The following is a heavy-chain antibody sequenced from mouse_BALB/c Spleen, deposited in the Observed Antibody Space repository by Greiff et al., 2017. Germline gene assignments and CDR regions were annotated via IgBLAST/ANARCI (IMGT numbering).Heavy chain of an antibody. D-gene: IGHD2-3*01. CDR3: ARHVDGYLSYWYFDV. CDR2: ISSGGSYT. CDR1: GFTFSSYG. V-gene: IGHV5-6*01. J-gene: IGHJ1*01. Sequence: EVHLVESGGDLVKPGGSLKLSCAASGFTFSSYGMSWVRQTPDKRLEWVATISSGGSYTYYPDSVKGRFTISRDNAKNTLYLQMSSLKSEDTAMYYCARHVDGYLSYWYFDVWGAGTTVTVSS.